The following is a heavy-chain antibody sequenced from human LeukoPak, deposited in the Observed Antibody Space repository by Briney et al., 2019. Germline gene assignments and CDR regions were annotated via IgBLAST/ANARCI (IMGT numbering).Heavy chain of an antibody. CDR3: AKINRRYPFYYYGMDV. V-gene: IGHV1-69*13. D-gene: IGHD1-14*01. Sequence: VAAVKVSCKAAGGTFSNYAFSWVRQAPGQGLEWMGGSIPIFGTANYARKFQGRVTITADESTSTAYMELSSLRSEDTAVYYCAKINRRYPFYYYGMDVWGQGTTVTVSS. CDR2: SIPIFGTA. CDR1: GGTFSNYA. J-gene: IGHJ6*02.